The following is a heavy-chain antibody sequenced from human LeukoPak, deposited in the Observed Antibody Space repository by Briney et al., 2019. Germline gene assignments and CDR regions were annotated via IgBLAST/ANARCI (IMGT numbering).Heavy chain of an antibody. D-gene: IGHD5-24*01. CDR2: ISWNSGSI. J-gene: IGHJ4*02. Sequence: GGSLRLSCAASGFTFDDYAMHWVRQAPGKGLEWVSGISWNSGSIGYADSVKGRFTISRDNAKNSLYLQMNSLRAEDTAVYYCARWAGGGGAHNFDYWGQGTLVTVSS. CDR1: GFTFDDYA. CDR3: ARWAGGGGAHNFDY. V-gene: IGHV3-9*01.